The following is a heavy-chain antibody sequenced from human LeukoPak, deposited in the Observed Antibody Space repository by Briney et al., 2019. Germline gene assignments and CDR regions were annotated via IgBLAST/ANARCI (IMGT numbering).Heavy chain of an antibody. D-gene: IGHD6-6*01. V-gene: IGHV4-34*01. CDR1: GGSFSSYY. Sequence: SETLSLTCAVYGGSFSSYYWTWIRQPPGKGLEWIGEINHNGSTNYNPSLKSRVTISVDTSKNQFSLKLSSVTAADTAVYYCARGLIDSTSDYWGQGTLVTVSS. CDR3: ARGLIDSTSDY. J-gene: IGHJ4*02. CDR2: INHNGST.